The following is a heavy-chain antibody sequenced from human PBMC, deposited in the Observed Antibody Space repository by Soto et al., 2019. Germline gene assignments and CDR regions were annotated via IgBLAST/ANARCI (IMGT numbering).Heavy chain of an antibody. CDR3: ARIIGYCRNNDCSWTFDI. J-gene: IGHJ3*02. D-gene: IGHD2-2*03. V-gene: IGHV5-51*01. CDR1: GYRFISYW. Sequence: PGESLKISCKTSGYRFISYWVAWVRQKPGKGLEWMGTFYPGDSTSTYSPSFQGQVTISVDKSISTAYLHLSSLKASGTAMYYCARIIGYCRNNDCSWTFDIWGQGTTVTVSS. CDR2: FYPGDSTS.